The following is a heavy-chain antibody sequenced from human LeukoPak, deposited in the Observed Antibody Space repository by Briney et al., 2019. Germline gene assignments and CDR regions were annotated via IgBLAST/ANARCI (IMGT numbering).Heavy chain of an antibody. CDR1: GYTFTSYG. Sequence: ASVKLSCKASGYTFTSYGISWVRQAPAQGLEWMGWISVYNGNRNNAQKLLSRLTTTTATSTSTPYPEMRSLRTDDTAVYYCARVLDSWSGYDIDYWGQGTMVTVSS. CDR2: ISVYNGNR. J-gene: IGHJ4*02. CDR3: ARVLDSWSGYDIDY. V-gene: IGHV1-18*01. D-gene: IGHD3-3*01.